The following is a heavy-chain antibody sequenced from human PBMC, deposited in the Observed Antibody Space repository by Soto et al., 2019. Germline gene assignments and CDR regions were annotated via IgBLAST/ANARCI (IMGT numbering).Heavy chain of an antibody. V-gene: IGHV4-59*01. Sequence: SETLSLTCTVSGGSISSYYWSWIRQPPGKGLEWIGYISYVGSTYYNPSLKSRVTISVDTSKNQFSLRLTSVTAADTAVYYCAKWIGRYCTSIGSYPFDYWGQGTLVTVYS. CDR3: AKWIGRYCTSIGSYPFDY. CDR2: ISYVGST. CDR1: GGSISSYY. D-gene: IGHD2-2*01. J-gene: IGHJ4*02.